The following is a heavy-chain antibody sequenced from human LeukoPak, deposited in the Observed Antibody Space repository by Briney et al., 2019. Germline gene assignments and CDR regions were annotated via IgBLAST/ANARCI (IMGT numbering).Heavy chain of an antibody. CDR3: ARTYYDSSGYYYVGFDY. J-gene: IGHJ4*02. CDR2: MNPNSGNT. Sequence: VSVKVSCKASGYTFTGYYMHWVRQATGQGLEWMGWMNPNSGNTGYAQKFQGRVTMTRNTSISTAYMELSSLRSEDTAVYYCARTYYDSSGYYYVGFDYWGQGTLVTVSS. CDR1: GYTFTGYY. V-gene: IGHV1-8*02. D-gene: IGHD3-22*01.